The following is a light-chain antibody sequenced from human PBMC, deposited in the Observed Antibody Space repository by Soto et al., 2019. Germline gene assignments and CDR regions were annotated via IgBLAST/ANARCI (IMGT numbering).Light chain of an antibody. CDR1: QTISSW. Sequence: DIQMTQSPSTLSGSVGDRVTITCRASQTISSWLAWYQQKPGKAPKLLIYKASTLKSGVPSRFSGSGSGTEFTLTISILQPDDFAPYYCQHYNSYSEAFGQGTKLEL. CDR2: KAS. V-gene: IGKV1-5*03. J-gene: IGKJ1*01. CDR3: QHYNSYSEA.